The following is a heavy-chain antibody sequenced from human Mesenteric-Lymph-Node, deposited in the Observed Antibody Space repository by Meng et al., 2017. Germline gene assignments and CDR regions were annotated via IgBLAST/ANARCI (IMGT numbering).Heavy chain of an antibody. V-gene: IGHV4-4*02. Sequence: QVQLQAAGPGLVEPSGTLFLTCAVFGCSISSDNWWTWVRQAPGKGLEWIGEVYHSGSTFYNPSFESRVTISIDESRSHFSLNLASVTAADTAIYYCARATVTRLFDLWGQGTLVTVSS. CDR3: ARATVTRLFDL. J-gene: IGHJ4*02. CDR1: GCSISSDNW. CDR2: VYHSGST. D-gene: IGHD4-17*01.